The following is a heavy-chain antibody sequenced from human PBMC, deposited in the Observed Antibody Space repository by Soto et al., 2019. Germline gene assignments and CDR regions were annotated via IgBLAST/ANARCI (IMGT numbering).Heavy chain of an antibody. CDR2: IYWDDDK. V-gene: IGHV2-5*02. D-gene: IGHD2-21*02. J-gene: IGHJ3*02. CDR3: AHRLTATAFDI. CDR1: GFSLSTSGVA. Sequence: QITLKESGPPLVQPTQTLTLTCTFSGFSLSTSGVAVGWIRQPPGKALEWLALIYWDDDKRYSPSMKGRLTITRDTAKNQVVLIMTNMDPEDTATYYCAHRLTATAFDIWGQGTMVTVSS.